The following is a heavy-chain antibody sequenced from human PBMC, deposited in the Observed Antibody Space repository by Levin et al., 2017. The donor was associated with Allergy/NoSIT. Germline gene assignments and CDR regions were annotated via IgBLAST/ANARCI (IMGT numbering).Heavy chain of an antibody. D-gene: IGHD3-10*01. CDR3: AREQTMVRGVVDY. V-gene: IGHV4-31*03. CDR2: IYYSGST. Sequence: SETLSLTCTVSGGSISSGGYYWSWIRQHPGKGLEWIGYIYYSGSTYYNPSLKSRVTISVDTSKNQFSLKLSSVTAADTAVYYCAREQTMVRGVVDYWGQGTLVTVSS. J-gene: IGHJ4*02. CDR1: GGSISSGGYY.